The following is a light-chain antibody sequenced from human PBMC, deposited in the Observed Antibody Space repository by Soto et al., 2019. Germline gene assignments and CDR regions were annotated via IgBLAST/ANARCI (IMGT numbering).Light chain of an antibody. CDR2: GNS. Sequence: QSVLTQPPSVSGAPGQRVTISCTGSSSNIGAGYDVHWYQQLPGTAPKLLIYGNSNRPSGVPDRFSGSKSGTSASLAITGLQAEHEAEYSCQSYDSSLSGWVFGGGTQLTVL. CDR3: QSYDSSLSGWV. CDR1: SSNIGAGYD. J-gene: IGLJ3*02. V-gene: IGLV1-40*01.